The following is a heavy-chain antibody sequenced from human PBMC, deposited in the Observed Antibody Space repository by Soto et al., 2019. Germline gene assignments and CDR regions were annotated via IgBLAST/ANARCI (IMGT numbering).Heavy chain of an antibody. J-gene: IGHJ1*01. CDR1: GYTFTSYD. Sequence: QGQLVQSGAEVKKPGASVKVSCKASGYTFTSYDINWVRQATGQGLEWMGWMNHNSGNPVHAQTFQGRVCITRNTSIMTAYMELSSLRSEARAMYYCASDTVFRATGNWGQGTLVTVPS. CDR3: ASDTVFRATGN. D-gene: IGHD1-1*01. V-gene: IGHV1-8*01. CDR2: MNHNSGNP.